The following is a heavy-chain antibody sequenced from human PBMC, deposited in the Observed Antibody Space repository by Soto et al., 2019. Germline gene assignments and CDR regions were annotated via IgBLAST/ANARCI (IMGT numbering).Heavy chain of an antibody. V-gene: IGHV1-69*02. Sequence: GASVKVSCKASGGTFSSYTISWVRQAPGQGLEWMGRIIPIGGITNYAQKFQGRVTMTRDKFTNTVYMELSSLRSEDTAIYYCARGLAAGDYWGQGTLVTVSS. CDR3: ARGLAAGDY. D-gene: IGHD6-13*01. CDR1: GGTFSSYT. CDR2: IIPIGGIT. J-gene: IGHJ4*02.